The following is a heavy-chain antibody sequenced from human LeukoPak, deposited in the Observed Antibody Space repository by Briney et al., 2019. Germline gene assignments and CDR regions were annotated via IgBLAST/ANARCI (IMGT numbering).Heavy chain of an antibody. CDR2: IYYSGST. D-gene: IGHD1-26*01. Sequence: SETLSLTCTVSGGSISSYYWSWIRQPPGKGLEWIGYIYYSGSTNYNPSLKSRVTISVDTSKNQFSLKLSSVTAADTAVYYWAREGSYYRFDYWGQGTLVTVSS. V-gene: IGHV4-59*01. J-gene: IGHJ4*02. CDR1: GGSISSYY. CDR3: AREGSYYRFDY.